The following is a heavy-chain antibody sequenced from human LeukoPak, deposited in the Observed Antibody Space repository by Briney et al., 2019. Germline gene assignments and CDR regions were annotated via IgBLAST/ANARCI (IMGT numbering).Heavy chain of an antibody. CDR2: IWYDGSNK. CDR3: ARVWGSGWYVSDY. Sequence: GGSLRLSCAASGFTFSSYGMHWVRQAPGKGLEWVAVIWYDGSNKYYADSVKGRFTISRDNAKNSLYLQMNSLRAEDTAVYYCARVWGSGWYVSDYWGQGTLVTVSS. D-gene: IGHD6-19*01. CDR1: GFTFSSYG. J-gene: IGHJ4*02. V-gene: IGHV3-33*01.